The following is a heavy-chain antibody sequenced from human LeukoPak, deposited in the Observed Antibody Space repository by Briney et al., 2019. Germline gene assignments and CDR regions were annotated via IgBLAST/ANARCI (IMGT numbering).Heavy chain of an antibody. J-gene: IGHJ4*02. CDR2: INSDGSST. CDR1: GFTFSSYG. V-gene: IGHV3-74*01. CDR3: AREAQIAAAVD. Sequence: GGSLRLSCAASGFTFSSYGMHWVRQAPGKGLVWVSRINSDGSSTSYADSVKGRFTISRDNAKNTLYLQMNSLRAEDTAVYYCAREAQIAAAVDWGQGTLVTVSS. D-gene: IGHD6-13*01.